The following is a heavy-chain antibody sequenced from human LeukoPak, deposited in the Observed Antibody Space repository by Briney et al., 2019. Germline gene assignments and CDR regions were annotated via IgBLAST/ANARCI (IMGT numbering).Heavy chain of an antibody. CDR1: GFTFSSYS. D-gene: IGHD3-10*01. V-gene: IGHV3-21*01. Sequence: GGSLRLSCAASGFTFSSYSMNWVRQAPGKGLEWVSSISSSSSYIYYADSAKGRFTISRDNAKNSLYLQMNSLRAEDTAVYYCARGLAHQPSWAYYYGSGSYDYFDYWGQGTLVTVSS. J-gene: IGHJ4*02. CDR2: ISSSSSYI. CDR3: ARGLAHQPSWAYYYGSGSYDYFDY.